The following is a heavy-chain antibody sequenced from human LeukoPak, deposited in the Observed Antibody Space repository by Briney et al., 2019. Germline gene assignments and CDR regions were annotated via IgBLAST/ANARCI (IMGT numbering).Heavy chain of an antibody. CDR3: ARTHLTYSYGPFGY. Sequence: GGSLRLSCAASGFTFSSYAIHWVRQAPGKGLEWVAAISYDGSKKYYADSVKGRFTISRDNSKNTLYLQMNSLRAEDTAVYYCARTHLTYSYGPFGYWGQGTLVTVSS. CDR2: ISYDGSKK. CDR1: GFTFSSYA. D-gene: IGHD5-18*01. J-gene: IGHJ4*02. V-gene: IGHV3-30*04.